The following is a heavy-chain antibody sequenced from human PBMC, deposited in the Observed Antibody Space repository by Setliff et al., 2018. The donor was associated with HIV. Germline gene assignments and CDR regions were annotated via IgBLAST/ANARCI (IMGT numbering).Heavy chain of an antibody. D-gene: IGHD3-16*01. V-gene: IGHV4-39*07. CDR3: ARGGAVSADFDS. CDR1: GGSIRTGTYY. J-gene: IGHJ4*02. CDR2: IYYDGRT. Sequence: SETLSLTCTVSGGSIRTGTYYWGWIRQPPGKGLEWIGSIYYDGRTFYKPSLESRLTISVDTSKNQFSLRLNSVTAADTAVYFCARGGAVSADFDSWGQRTLVTVSS.